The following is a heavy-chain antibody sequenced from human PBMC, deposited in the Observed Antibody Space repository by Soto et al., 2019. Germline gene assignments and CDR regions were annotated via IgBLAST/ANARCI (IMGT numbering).Heavy chain of an antibody. CDR2: IYHSGST. D-gene: IGHD6-19*01. V-gene: IGHV4-4*02. CDR1: SGSINSSNW. CDR3: CQEGSGRTPAEYFQH. J-gene: IGHJ1*01. Sequence: HVQLQVSGQGLVKPSGTLSLTCAVSSGSINSSNWWSWVRQPPGKGLEWIGEIYHSGSTNYNPSLKSRVTISVDKSKNQFSLKLSSVTAADTAVYYCCQEGSGRTPAEYFQHWGQGTLVTVSS.